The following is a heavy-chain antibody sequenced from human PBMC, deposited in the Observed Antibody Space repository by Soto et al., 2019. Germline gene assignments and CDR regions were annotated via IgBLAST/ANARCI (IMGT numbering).Heavy chain of an antibody. CDR1: GYTFNSYY. CDR3: AKDQEVIVVGVYMDV. D-gene: IGHD2-2*01. V-gene: IGHV1-46*02. CDR2: FNPSGGNT. J-gene: IGHJ6*02. Sequence: QVQLVQSGAEVKKPGASVKVSCKASGYTFNSYYIHWVRQAPGQGLEWMGIFNPSGGNTNYAQKFQGRVTMTRDTSTSTGYMELSSLISEDTAVYYCAKDQEVIVVGVYMDVWGQGTTVTVSS.